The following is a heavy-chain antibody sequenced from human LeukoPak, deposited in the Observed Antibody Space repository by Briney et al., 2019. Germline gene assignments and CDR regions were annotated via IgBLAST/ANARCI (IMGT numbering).Heavy chain of an antibody. CDR2: IYTSGST. Sequence: SETLSLTCTVSGGSISSSSYYWGWIRQPAGKGLEWIGRIYTSGSTNYNPSLKSRVTMSVDTSKNQFSLKLSSVTAADTAVYYCARSQYYYYYMDVWGKGTTVTISS. CDR1: GGSISSSSYY. V-gene: IGHV4-61*02. CDR3: ARSQYYYYYMDV. J-gene: IGHJ6*03.